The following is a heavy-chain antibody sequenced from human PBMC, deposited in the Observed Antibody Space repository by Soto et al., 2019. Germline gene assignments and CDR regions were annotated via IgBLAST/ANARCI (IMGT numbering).Heavy chain of an antibody. V-gene: IGHV4-39*01. D-gene: IGHD6-19*01. CDR2: IYYSGST. Sequence: PSETLSLTCTVSGGSISSSSYYWGWIRQPPGKGLEWIGSIYYSGSTYYNPSLKSRVTISVDTSKNQFSLKLSSVTAADTAVYYCLGVAVAGTIDYWGQGTLVTVSS. CDR1: GGSISSSSYY. CDR3: LGVAVAGTIDY. J-gene: IGHJ4*02.